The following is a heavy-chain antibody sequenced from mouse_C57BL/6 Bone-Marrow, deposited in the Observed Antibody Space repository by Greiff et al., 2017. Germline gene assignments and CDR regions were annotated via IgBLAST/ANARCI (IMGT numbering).Heavy chain of an antibody. CDR2: ISGGGGNT. J-gene: IGHJ1*03. CDR1: GFTFSSYT. D-gene: IGHD1-1*01. V-gene: IGHV5-9*01. Sequence: EVKLVESGGGLVKPGGSLKLSCAASGFTFSSYTMSWVRQTPEKRLQWVAAISGGGGNTYYPDSVKGRFTISRDNDKNILYLQMSSLRSEDTALYYGSRQVTRVLATKYFDVWGTGTTVTVSS. CDR3: SRQVTRVLATKYFDV.